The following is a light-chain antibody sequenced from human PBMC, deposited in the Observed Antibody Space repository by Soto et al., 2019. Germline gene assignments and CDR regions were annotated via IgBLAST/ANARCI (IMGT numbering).Light chain of an antibody. CDR1: SSNIGAGYD. CDR3: QSYDTSLGGSWV. CDR2: DNS. J-gene: IGLJ1*01. Sequence: HSVLTQPPSVSGAPGQRVTISCTGSSSNIGAGYDVHWYQLLPGTAPKLLIYDNSNRPSGVPDRFSGSKSGTSASLAITGLQAEDEADYYCQSYDTSLGGSWVFGTGTKVTVL. V-gene: IGLV1-40*01.